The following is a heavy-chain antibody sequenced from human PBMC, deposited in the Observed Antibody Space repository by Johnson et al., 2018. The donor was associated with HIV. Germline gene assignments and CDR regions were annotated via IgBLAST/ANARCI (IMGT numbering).Heavy chain of an antibody. V-gene: IGHV3-11*04. J-gene: IGHJ3*02. Sequence: QVQPVESGGGLVKPGGSLRLSCAASGFTFSDYYMGWIRQTPGKGLERVSSISSSGTTVYSADSVKGRFSISRDNAKHSLYLQMNSLSAEDTAVYYCARDRGYWDAFDSWGQGTMVTVSS. CDR1: GFTFSDYY. D-gene: IGHD3-22*01. CDR2: ISSSGTTV. CDR3: ARDRGYWDAFDS.